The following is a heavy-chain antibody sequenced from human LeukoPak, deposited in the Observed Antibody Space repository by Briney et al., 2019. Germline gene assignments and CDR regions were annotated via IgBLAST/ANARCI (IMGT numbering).Heavy chain of an antibody. J-gene: IGHJ4*02. CDR2: ITWNSGMM. CDR1: GFTFSSYS. V-gene: IGHV3-9*01. D-gene: IGHD6-13*01. Sequence: GGSLRLSCAASGFTFSSYSMNWVRQAPGKGLEWVSGITWNSGMMDYADSVEGRFSISRDNAKNSLYLQMNSLRPEDTALYYCARCTATGRALDFWGQGTLVTVSS. CDR3: ARCTATGRALDF.